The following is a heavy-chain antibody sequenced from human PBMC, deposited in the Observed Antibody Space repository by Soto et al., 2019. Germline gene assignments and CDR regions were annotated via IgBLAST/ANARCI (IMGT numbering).Heavy chain of an antibody. V-gene: IGHV4-4*02. D-gene: IGHD1-26*01. CDR1: GGSISSSNW. CDR2: IYHSGST. Sequence: QVQLQESGPGLVKPSGTLSLTCAVSGGSISSSNWWSWVRQPPGKGLEWIGEIYHSGSTNYNPSLASRVTLSVDKSKNQSSLKLSSVTAADTAVYYCARVSGSYYYGMDVWGQGTTVTVSS. J-gene: IGHJ6*02. CDR3: ARVSGSYYYGMDV.